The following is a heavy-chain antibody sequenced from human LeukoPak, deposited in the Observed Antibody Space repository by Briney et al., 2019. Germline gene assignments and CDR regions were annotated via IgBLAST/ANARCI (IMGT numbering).Heavy chain of an antibody. CDR2: ISSSATYI. J-gene: IGHJ4*02. D-gene: IGHD4-17*01. CDR1: GFAFSSYT. CDR3: ATWDDYGDFVAFEY. V-gene: IGHV3-21*01. Sequence: GGSLRLSCGGSGFAFSSYTMNWVRQAPGKGLEWVASISSSATYIYYADSVRGRFTISRDDAKKSVFLHMNSLRAEDTAVCFCATWDDYGDFVAFEYWGQGTLVTVSS.